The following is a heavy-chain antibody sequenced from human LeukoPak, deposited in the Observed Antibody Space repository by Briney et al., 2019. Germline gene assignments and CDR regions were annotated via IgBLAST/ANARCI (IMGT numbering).Heavy chain of an antibody. CDR3: AKEGQLAPFDY. J-gene: IGHJ4*02. D-gene: IGHD6-13*01. V-gene: IGHV3-30*18. CDR1: GFTFSSYG. CDR2: ISYDGSNK. Sequence: GGSPRLSCAASGFTFSSYGMHWVRQAPGKGLEWVAVISYDGSNKYYADSVKGRFTISRDNSKNTLYLQMNSLRAEDTAVYYCAKEGQLAPFDYWGQGTLVTVSS.